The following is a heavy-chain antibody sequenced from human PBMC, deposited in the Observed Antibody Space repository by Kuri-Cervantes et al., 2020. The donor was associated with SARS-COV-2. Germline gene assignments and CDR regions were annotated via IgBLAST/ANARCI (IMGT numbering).Heavy chain of an antibody. CDR1: GFTFSTHG. Sequence: GESLKISCAASGFTFSTHGMHWLRQAPGKGLEWVAFIRYDGTKNFYLDSVKGRFTISRDNSKSTLYLQMNSLRSEDTAVYYCAKDQHGIVVVVAAIDYWGQGTLVTVS. V-gene: IGHV3-30*02. J-gene: IGHJ4*02. CDR2: IRYDGTKN. D-gene: IGHD2-15*01. CDR3: AKDQHGIVVVVAAIDY.